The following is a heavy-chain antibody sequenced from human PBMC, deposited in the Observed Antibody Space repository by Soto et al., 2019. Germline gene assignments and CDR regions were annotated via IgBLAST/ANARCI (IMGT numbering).Heavy chain of an antibody. CDR2: INPDSGGT. D-gene: IGHD1-1*01. J-gene: IGHJ6*02. CDR1: GYTFTGYY. V-gene: IGHV1-2*04. Sequence: ASVKVSCKASGYTFTGYYMHWVRQAPGQGLEWMGWINPDSGGTNYAQKFQGWVTMTRDTSISTAYMELSSLRAEDTAVYYCAKDQGWKPPIGYYYGMDVWGQGTTVTVSS. CDR3: AKDQGWKPPIGYYYGMDV.